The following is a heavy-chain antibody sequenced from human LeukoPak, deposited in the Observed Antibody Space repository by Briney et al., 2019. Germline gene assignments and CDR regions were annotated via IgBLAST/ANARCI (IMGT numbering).Heavy chain of an antibody. CDR2: ISGGGDAT. V-gene: IGHV3-23*01. CDR3: AKGCESSNCDASRMFDP. J-gene: IGHJ5*02. D-gene: IGHD2-2*01. Sequence: GGSLRLSCAASGFTFRTYAMSWVRQAPGKGLEWVLAISGGGDATFYADFVKGRFTISRDNSKSTLFLQIDSLRVEDTALYYCAKGCESSNCDASRMFDPWGQGTLVTVSS. CDR1: GFTFRTYA.